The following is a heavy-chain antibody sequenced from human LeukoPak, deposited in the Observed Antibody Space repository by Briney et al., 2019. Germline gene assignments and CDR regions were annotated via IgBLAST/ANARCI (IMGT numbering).Heavy chain of an antibody. CDR3: AREGMLGGVSNWFDP. CDR2: IYYSGST. V-gene: IGHV4-39*07. J-gene: IGHJ5*02. D-gene: IGHD2-8*02. Sequence: SETLSLTCTVSGGSISSSSYYWGWIRQPPGKGLEWIGSIYYSGSTYYNPSLKSRVTISVDTSKNQFSLKLSSVTAADTAVYSCAREGMLGGVSNWFDPWGQGTLVTVSS. CDR1: GGSISSSSYY.